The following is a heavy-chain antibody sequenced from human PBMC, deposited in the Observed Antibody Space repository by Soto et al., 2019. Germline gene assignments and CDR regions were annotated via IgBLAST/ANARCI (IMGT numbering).Heavy chain of an antibody. V-gene: IGHV4-4*07. CDR3: ARYYGSGSYQNRNFDY. CDR2: IYSSGNT. CDR1: GGTISGYY. D-gene: IGHD3-10*01. J-gene: IGHJ4*02. Sequence: SETLSLTCSVSGGTISGYYWTWIRQPAGKGLEWIGRIYSSGNTKYNPSLKSRVTISVDTSKNQFSLKLSSVTAADTAVYYCARYYGSGSYQNRNFDYWGQGTLVTVSS.